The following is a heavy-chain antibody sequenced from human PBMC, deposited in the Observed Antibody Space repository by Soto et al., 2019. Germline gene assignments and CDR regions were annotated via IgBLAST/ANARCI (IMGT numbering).Heavy chain of an antibody. J-gene: IGHJ4*02. CDR3: AKDRHPDGIWTFDY. CDR1: GVSFSGYT. V-gene: IGHV3-23*01. D-gene: IGHD3-9*01. Sequence: PGGSLRLPYAAAGVSFSGYTGNRVRQAQGKGLEWISGINGGGGTTYYADSVKGRFTISRDDSKNILYLQMNSPRAEDTAIYFCAKDRHPDGIWTFDYWGRGTLVPVSS. CDR2: INGGGGTT.